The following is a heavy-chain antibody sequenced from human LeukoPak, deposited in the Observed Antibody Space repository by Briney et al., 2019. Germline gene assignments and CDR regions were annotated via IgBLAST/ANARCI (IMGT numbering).Heavy chain of an antibody. CDR3: AKRDRGSCYSQ. D-gene: IGHD2-15*01. V-gene: IGHV3-23*01. Sequence: PGGSLRLSCAASGFTFNIYAMSWVRQGPGKGLEWVSFISATGGSTYYADSVKGRFTISRDNSKNTLYLQMNSLRAEDTAVYYCAKRDRGSCYSQWGQGTLVTVSS. CDR1: GFTFNIYA. CDR2: ISATGGST. J-gene: IGHJ4*02.